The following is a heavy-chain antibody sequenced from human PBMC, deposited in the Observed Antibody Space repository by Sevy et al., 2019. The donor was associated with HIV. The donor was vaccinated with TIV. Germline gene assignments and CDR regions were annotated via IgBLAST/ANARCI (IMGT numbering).Heavy chain of an antibody. Sequence: GGSLRLSCAASGFTFSDYFMGWVRQAPGKGLEWLANVDQDGSQKNYVASVKGRFTVSRDNAKNSLYLQMNRLRVDDTAVYYCARDLWPGDYWGQGTLVTVSS. J-gene: IGHJ4*02. CDR1: GFTFSDYF. CDR2: VDQDGSQK. D-gene: IGHD2-21*01. V-gene: IGHV3-7*01. CDR3: ARDLWPGDY.